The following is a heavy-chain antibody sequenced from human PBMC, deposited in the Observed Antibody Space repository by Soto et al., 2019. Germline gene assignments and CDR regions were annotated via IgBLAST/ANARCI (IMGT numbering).Heavy chain of an antibody. CDR1: GFTFSSYA. CDR2: ISSNGGST. Sequence: PGGSLRLSCAASGFTFSSYAMHWVRQAPGKGLEYVSAISSNGGSTYYADSVKGRFTISRDNSKNTLYLQMGSLRAEDMAVYYCARVFSDSSSFFDPWGQGTLVTVSS. V-gene: IGHV3-64*02. CDR3: ARVFSDSSSFFDP. D-gene: IGHD6-13*01. J-gene: IGHJ5*02.